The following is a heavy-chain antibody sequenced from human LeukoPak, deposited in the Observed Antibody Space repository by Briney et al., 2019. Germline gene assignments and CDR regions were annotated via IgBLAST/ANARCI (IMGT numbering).Heavy chain of an antibody. J-gene: IGHJ4*02. CDR3: ARDARYSWPIDY. Sequence: PGGSLRLSCAASGFTFSSYWMHWVRQAPGKGLVWVSRINTDGSSTSYADSVKGRFTISRDNAKNTLYLQMNSLRAEDTAVYYCARDARYSWPIDYWGQGTLVTVSS. V-gene: IGHV3-74*01. CDR1: GFTFSSYW. CDR2: INTDGSST. D-gene: IGHD1-20*01.